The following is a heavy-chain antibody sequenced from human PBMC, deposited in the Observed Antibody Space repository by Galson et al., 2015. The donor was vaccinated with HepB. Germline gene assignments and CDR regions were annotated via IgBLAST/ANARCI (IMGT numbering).Heavy chain of an antibody. V-gene: IGHV3-21*01. J-gene: IGHJ6*02. CDR1: GFTFSSYS. CDR2: ISSSSSYI. Sequence: SLRLSCAASGFTFSSYSMNWVRQAPGKGLEWVSSISSSSSYIYYADSVKGRFTISRDNAKNSLYLQMNSLRAEDTAVYYCARGGVNCSSTSCYDLAEAYYYSYYGMDVWGPGTTVTVSS. D-gene: IGHD2-2*01. CDR3: ARGGVNCSSTSCYDLAEAYYYSYYGMDV.